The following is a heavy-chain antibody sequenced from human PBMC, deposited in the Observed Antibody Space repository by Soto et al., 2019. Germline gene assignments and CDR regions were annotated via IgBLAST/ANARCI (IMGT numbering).Heavy chain of an antibody. CDR2: ISYDGSNK. CDR1: GFTFSSYG. V-gene: IGHV3-30*18. J-gene: IGHJ6*03. Sequence: GGSLRLSCAASGFTFSSYGMHWVRQAPGKGLEWVAVISYDGSNKYYADSVKGRFTISRDNSKNTLYLQMNSLRAEDTAVYYCAKDLRYCTNGVCYFSYYYYYMDVWGKGTTVTVSS. CDR3: AKDLRYCTNGVCYFSYYYYYMDV. D-gene: IGHD2-8*01.